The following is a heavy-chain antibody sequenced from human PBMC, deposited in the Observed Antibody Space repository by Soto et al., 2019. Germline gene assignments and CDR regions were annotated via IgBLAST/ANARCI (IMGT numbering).Heavy chain of an antibody. CDR1: GDSIITVNW. V-gene: IGHV4-4*02. CDR2: IYHSGST. J-gene: IGHJ5*02. D-gene: IGHD2-8*01. Sequence: SDSLSLTCGVSGDSIITVNWWIWVRESPGKGLEWIGEIYHSGSTSYNPSLKSRVTMSVDKSKNQFSLQLTSVTAADTAVYYCPTFSGFFTISPFDAWGQGILVNVCS. CDR3: PTFSGFFTISPFDA.